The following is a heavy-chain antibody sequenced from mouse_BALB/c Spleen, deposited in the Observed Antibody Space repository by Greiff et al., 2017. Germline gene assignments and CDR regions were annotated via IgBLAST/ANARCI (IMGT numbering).Heavy chain of an antibody. D-gene: IGHD1-2*01. CDR3: ARRRNYYGFSYAMDY. CDR1: GFTFSSYA. J-gene: IGHJ4*01. Sequence: DVHLVESGGGLVKPGGSLKLSCAASGFTFSSYAMSWVRQSPEKRLEWVAEISSGGSYTYYPDTVTGRFTISRDNAKNTLYLEMSSLRSEDTAMYYCARRRNYYGFSYAMDYWGQGTSVTVSS. V-gene: IGHV5-9-4*01. CDR2: ISSGGSYT.